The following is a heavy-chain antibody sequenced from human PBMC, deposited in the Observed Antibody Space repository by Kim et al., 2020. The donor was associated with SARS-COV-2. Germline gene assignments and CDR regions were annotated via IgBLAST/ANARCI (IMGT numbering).Heavy chain of an antibody. D-gene: IGHD6-19*01. CDR2: INHSGST. CDR3: ARGTRQWLSRHYYYYMDV. Sequence: SETLSLTCAVYGGSFSGYYWSWIRQPPGKGLEWIGEINHSGSTNYNPSLKSRVTISVDTSKNQFSLKLSSVTAANTAVYYCARGTRQWLSRHYYYYMDVWGKGTTVTVSS. V-gene: IGHV4-34*01. J-gene: IGHJ6*03. CDR1: GGSFSGYY.